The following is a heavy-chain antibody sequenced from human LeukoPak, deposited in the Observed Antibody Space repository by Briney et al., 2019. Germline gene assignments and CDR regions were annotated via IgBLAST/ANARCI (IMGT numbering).Heavy chain of an antibody. V-gene: IGHV4-4*09. CDR2: IYTSGST. CDR3: ASSITGTTLARDYYYMDV. D-gene: IGHD1-7*01. CDR1: GGSISSYY. J-gene: IGHJ6*03. Sequence: PSETLSLTCTVSGGSISSYYWSWIRRPPGKGLEWIGYIYTSGSTNYNPSLKSRVTISVDTSKNQFSLKLSSVTAADTAVYYCASSITGTTLARDYYYMDVWGKGTTVTVSS.